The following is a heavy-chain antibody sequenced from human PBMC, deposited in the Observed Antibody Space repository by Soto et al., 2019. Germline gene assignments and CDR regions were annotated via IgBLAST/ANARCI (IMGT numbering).Heavy chain of an antibody. CDR2: IIPILGIA. D-gene: IGHD3-10*01. J-gene: IGHJ4*02. V-gene: IGHV1-69*08. CDR1: GGTFSSYT. Sequence: QVQLVQSGAEVKKPGSSVKVSCKASGGTFSSYTISWVRQAPGQGLEWMGRIIPILGIANYAQKFQGRVTINADKSTSTAYMELSSLRSEDTAVYYCARDRLWFGETNYWGQGTLVTVSS. CDR3: ARDRLWFGETNY.